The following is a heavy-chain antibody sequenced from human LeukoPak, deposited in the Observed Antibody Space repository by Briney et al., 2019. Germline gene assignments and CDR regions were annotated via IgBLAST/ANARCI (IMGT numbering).Heavy chain of an antibody. CDR2: ISGDGGSI. CDR3: AKDNGSGWILDY. CDR1: GFTFEDYA. V-gene: IGHV3-43*02. Sequence: GSLRLSCAASGFTFEDYANHWVRQGPGKGLEWVSLISGDGGSIYYADSVKGRFTISRDNRKNSLYLQMNSLRTEDTAVYYCAKDNGSGWILDYWGQGTLVTVSS. J-gene: IGHJ4*02. D-gene: IGHD6-19*01.